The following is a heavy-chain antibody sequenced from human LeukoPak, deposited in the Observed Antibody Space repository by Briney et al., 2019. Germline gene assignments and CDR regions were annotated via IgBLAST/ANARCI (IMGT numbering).Heavy chain of an antibody. CDR3: ARVGYYYDSSGYREPFDY. Sequence: ASVKVSCKASGYTFTGYYMHWVRQAPGQGLEWMGRINPNSGGTNYAQKFQGRVTMTRDTSISTAYMELSRLRSDDTAVYYRARVGYYYDSSGYREPFDYWGQGTLVTVSS. D-gene: IGHD3-22*01. CDR1: GYTFTGYY. J-gene: IGHJ4*02. CDR2: INPNSGGT. V-gene: IGHV1-2*06.